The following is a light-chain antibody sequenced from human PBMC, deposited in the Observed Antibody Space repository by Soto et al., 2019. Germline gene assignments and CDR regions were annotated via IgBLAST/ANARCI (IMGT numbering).Light chain of an antibody. CDR1: QDISNY. J-gene: IGKJ1*01. Sequence: DIQMPQSPSTLSASVGDRVTITCQASQDISNYLNWYQQRPGKAPKLLIYDASNLETGVPSRFSGSGSGTDFTFTISSLQPEDIATYYCQQYDNLLPTFGQGTKVDIK. V-gene: IGKV1-33*01. CDR2: DAS. CDR3: QQYDNLLPT.